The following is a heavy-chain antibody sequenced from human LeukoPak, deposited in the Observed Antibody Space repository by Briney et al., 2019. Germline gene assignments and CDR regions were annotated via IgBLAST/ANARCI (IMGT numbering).Heavy chain of an antibody. CDR1: GFAISVYA. V-gene: IGHV3-23*01. CDR2: TNANSGTT. D-gene: IGHD6-19*01. CDR3: AKPISGGLAVTADWFHP. Sequence: PGGSLRLSCTASGFAISVYAMSWLRQPPGKGLEWVSTTNANSGTTSYAASVRGRFTIYRDNSKNTLYLQLNTLRADDTATYYCAKPISGGLAVTADWFHPWGQGTLVVVPS. J-gene: IGHJ5*01.